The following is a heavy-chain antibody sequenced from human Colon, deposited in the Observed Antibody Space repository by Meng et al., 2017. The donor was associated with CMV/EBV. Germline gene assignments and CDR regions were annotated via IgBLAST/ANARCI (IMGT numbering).Heavy chain of an antibody. CDR1: GYTFTNYG. Sequence: VQVVQSGGGVKKSGASVKVSCKSSGYTFTNYGISWVRQAPGQGLEWMGWISAYTGDTYYAQKFQGRVTMTTDTSTSTAYMELRSLRSDDTAVYYCVRESQSGSYIYLQHWGQGTLVTVSS. J-gene: IGHJ1*01. V-gene: IGHV1-18*01. D-gene: IGHD1-26*01. CDR2: ISAYTGDT. CDR3: VRESQSGSYIYLQH.